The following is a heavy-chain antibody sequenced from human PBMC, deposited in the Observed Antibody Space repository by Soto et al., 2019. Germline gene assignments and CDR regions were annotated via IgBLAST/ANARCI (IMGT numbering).Heavy chain of an antibody. Sequence: PSETLSLTCTVSGGSISSGDYYWSWIRQPPGKGLEWIGYIYYSGSTYYNPSLKSRVTISVDTSKNQFFLKLSSVTAADTAVYYCATCSGGSCYSGGYYYYGMDVWGQGTTVTVSS. D-gene: IGHD2-15*01. V-gene: IGHV4-30-4*01. J-gene: IGHJ6*02. CDR2: IYYSGST. CDR1: GGSISSGDYY. CDR3: ATCSGGSCYSGGYYYYGMDV.